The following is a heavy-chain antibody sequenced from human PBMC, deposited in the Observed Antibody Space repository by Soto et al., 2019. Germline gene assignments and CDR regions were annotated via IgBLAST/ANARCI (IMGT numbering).Heavy chain of an antibody. CDR1: RGTFTNYA. CDR2: IMPFFGSG. D-gene: IGHD3-3*01. V-gene: IGHV1-69*01. CDR3: ARDRAGFYSHFVY. J-gene: IGHJ4*02. Sequence: QVYLVQSGAEVKKPGSSVKVSCKALRGTFTNYAFSWVRQAPGQGLEWMGGIMPFFGSGNYAQKFQGRINITADESTSSVYLELTRLRSEDPGVYYCARDRAGFYSHFVYWGQGTLVTVSS.